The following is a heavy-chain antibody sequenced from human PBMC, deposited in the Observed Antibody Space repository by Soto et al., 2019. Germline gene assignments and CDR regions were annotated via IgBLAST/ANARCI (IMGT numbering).Heavy chain of an antibody. CDR1: GGSLGRSSYY. J-gene: IGHJ6*02. CDR2: IYYSGST. CDR3: ARRLYNDSSGFEGGGMDD. Sequence: ESLSLTCTVDGGSLGRSSYYWGWVRQHTGKGLEWIGSIYYSGSTYYNPSLKSRVTISVDTSKNQFSLKLSSVTAADTAVYYFARRLYNDSSGFEGGGMDDWGQGTTDT. V-gene: IGHV4-39*01. D-gene: IGHD3-22*01.